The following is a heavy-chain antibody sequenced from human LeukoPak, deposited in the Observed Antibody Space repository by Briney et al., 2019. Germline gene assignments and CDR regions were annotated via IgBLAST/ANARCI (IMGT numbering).Heavy chain of an antibody. CDR2: IYTSGST. D-gene: IGHD2-15*01. CDR3: ASYPLGYCSGGSCYEGYYYYGMDV. J-gene: IGHJ6*02. Sequence: SETLSLTCTVSGCSISSYYWSWIRQPAGKGLEWIGRIYTSGSTNYNPSLKSRVTMSVDTSKNQFSLKLSSVTAADTAVYYCASYPLGYCSGGSCYEGYYYYGMDVWGQGTTVTVSS. V-gene: IGHV4-4*07. CDR1: GCSISSYY.